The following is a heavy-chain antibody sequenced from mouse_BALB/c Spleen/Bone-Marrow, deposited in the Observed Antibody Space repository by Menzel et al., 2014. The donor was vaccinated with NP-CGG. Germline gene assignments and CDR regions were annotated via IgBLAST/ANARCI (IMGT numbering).Heavy chain of an antibody. CDR1: GYTFTSYW. CDR3: ARWDHFHWYFDV. Sequence: QVQLQQSGAELVRPGAAVNLSCKASGYTFTSYWMNWVKQRPEQGLEWIGRIDPYDSETHYNQKFKDKAILTVHKSSSTAYMQLSSLTSEDSAVYCCARWDHFHWYFDVWGAGTTVTVSS. CDR2: IDPYDSET. D-gene: IGHD1-2*01. J-gene: IGHJ1*01. V-gene: IGHV1-74*01.